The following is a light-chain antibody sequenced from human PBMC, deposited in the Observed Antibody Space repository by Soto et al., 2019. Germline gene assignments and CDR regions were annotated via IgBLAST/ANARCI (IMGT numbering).Light chain of an antibody. CDR3: SSYTSTSTPYV. CDR1: SSDVGGYNY. Sequence: QSALTQPASVSGSPGQSSTISCTGTSSDVGGYNYVSWYQQHPGKAPKLMIYDVSNRPSGVSNRFSGSKSGNTASLTISGLQAEDEADYYCSSYTSTSTPYVFGTGTKVTDL. J-gene: IGLJ1*01. V-gene: IGLV2-14*01. CDR2: DVS.